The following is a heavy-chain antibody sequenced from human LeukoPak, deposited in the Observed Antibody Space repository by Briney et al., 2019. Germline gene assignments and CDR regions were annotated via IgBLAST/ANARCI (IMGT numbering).Heavy chain of an antibody. J-gene: IGHJ6*03. CDR3: ARAPTEGYCYYYMDV. CDR2: ISAYNGNT. Sequence: ASVTVSCKASVYTFTSYGISWVRQAPGQGLEWMAWISAYNGNTNYAQKLQGRVTMTTDTSTSTAYMELRSLRSDDTAVYYCARAPTEGYCYYYMDVWGKGTTVTVSS. CDR1: VYTFTSYG. V-gene: IGHV1-18*01.